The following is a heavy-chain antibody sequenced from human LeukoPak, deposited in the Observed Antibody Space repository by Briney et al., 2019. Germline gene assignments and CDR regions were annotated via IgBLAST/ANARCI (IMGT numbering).Heavy chain of an antibody. CDR2: IRNDGSNK. CDR1: GFSFSSYG. V-gene: IGHV3-30*02. D-gene: IGHD6-13*01. CDR3: ANGARISSWYLFDI. Sequence: GGTLRLSCAASGFSFSSYGMHWVRQAPGKGLEWVAFIRNDGSNKRYADSVKGRFTISRDNAKNSLYLQMNSLRVEDTAVYYCANGARISSWYLFDIWGQGTMVTVSS. J-gene: IGHJ3*02.